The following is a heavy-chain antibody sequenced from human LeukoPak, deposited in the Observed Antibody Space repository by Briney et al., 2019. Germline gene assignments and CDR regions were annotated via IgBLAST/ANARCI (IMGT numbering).Heavy chain of an antibody. D-gene: IGHD3-10*01. V-gene: IGHV3-48*03. CDR2: ISSSSSTI. CDR1: GFTFSSYE. CDR3: AKDQGSGSGYYSWGYFDY. J-gene: IGHJ4*02. Sequence: GGSLRLSCAASGFTFSSYEMNWVRQAPGKGLEWVSYISSSSSTIYYADSVKGRFTISRDNAKNSLYLQMNSLRAEDTAVYYCAKDQGSGSGYYSWGYFDYWGQGTLVTVSS.